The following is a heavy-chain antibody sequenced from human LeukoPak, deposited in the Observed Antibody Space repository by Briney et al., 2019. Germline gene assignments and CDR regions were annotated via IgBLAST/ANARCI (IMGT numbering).Heavy chain of an antibody. J-gene: IGHJ4*02. D-gene: IGHD6-19*01. Sequence: GGSLRLSCAASGFTFSSYSINWVRQAPGKGLEWVSFITGSSSSIFYADSVKGRFTNSRDNAKNLVYLQMNSLRDDDTAVYYCARARSGWYMDYWGQGTLVTVSS. CDR2: ITGSSSSI. CDR3: ARARSGWYMDY. CDR1: GFTFSSYS. V-gene: IGHV3-48*02.